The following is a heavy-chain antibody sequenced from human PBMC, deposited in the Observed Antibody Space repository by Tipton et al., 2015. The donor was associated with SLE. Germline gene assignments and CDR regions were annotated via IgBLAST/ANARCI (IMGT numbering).Heavy chain of an antibody. CDR3: ARHWGSGAFAR. CDR1: GFTFSTYW. V-gene: IGHV3-74*01. Sequence: SLRLSCAASGFTFSTYWMHWVRQAPGKGLVWVSHIKNDGGYTDYADSVKGRFTISRDNAKNTLYLQMNSLRPEDMAVYYCARHWGSGAFARWGQATMVTVSS. J-gene: IGHJ3*01. D-gene: IGHD7-27*01. CDR2: IKNDGGYT.